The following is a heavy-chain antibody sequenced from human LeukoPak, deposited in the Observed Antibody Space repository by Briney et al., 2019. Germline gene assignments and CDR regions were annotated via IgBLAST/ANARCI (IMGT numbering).Heavy chain of an antibody. J-gene: IGHJ4*02. CDR3: ASVYSSSGSGDY. V-gene: IGHV3-33*02. CDR1: GFTFSTYG. CDR2: IWYDGTNK. D-gene: IGHD6-13*01. Sequence: GGSLRLSCAASGFTFSTYGIHWVRQAPGKGLEWVAVIWYDGTNKYYADSAKGRFAISRDNSKNTVFLQMTSLRAEDTAVYYCASVYSSSGSGDYWGQGTLVTVSS.